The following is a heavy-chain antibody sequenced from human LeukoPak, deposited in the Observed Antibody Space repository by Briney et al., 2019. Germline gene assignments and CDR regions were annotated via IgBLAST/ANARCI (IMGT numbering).Heavy chain of an antibody. J-gene: IGHJ6*03. CDR2: INHSGST. CDR1: GESFSDHY. CDR3: ARGPTIRFLEWLGYYYMDV. V-gene: IGHV4-34*01. D-gene: IGHD3-3*01. Sequence: SETLSLTCTVYGESFSDHYWTWIRQPPGKELEWIGEINHSGSTNYNPSLKSRVTISVDTSKNQFSLNVTSVIAADTAVYYCARGPTIRFLEWLGYYYMDVWGKGTTVTVSS.